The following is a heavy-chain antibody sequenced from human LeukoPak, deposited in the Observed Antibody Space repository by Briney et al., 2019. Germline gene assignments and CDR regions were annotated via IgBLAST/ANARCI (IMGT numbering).Heavy chain of an antibody. CDR3: AREGDTAMVTIDY. J-gene: IGHJ4*02. Sequence: KSGGSLRLSCAASGFTFSSYTMNWVRQAPGKGLEWVSSISSSSSYIYYADSVKGRFTISRDNAKNSLYLQMNSLRAEDTAVYYCAREGDTAMVTIDYWGQGTLVTVSS. V-gene: IGHV3-21*01. CDR2: ISSSSSYI. CDR1: GFTFSSYT. D-gene: IGHD5-18*01.